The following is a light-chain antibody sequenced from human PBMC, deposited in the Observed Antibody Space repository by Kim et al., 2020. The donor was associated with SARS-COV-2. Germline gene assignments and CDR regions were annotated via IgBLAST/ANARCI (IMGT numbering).Light chain of an antibody. J-gene: IGLJ1*01. CDR3: CSYARSSTYV. Sequence: QSALTQPASVSGSPGQSITISCTGTSSDVGSYNLVSWYQQHPGKAPKLMIYEVSKRPSRVSNRFSGSKSGNTASLTISGLQSEDEADYYCCSYARSSTYVFGTGTKVTVL. CDR2: EVS. V-gene: IGLV2-23*02. CDR1: SSDVGSYNL.